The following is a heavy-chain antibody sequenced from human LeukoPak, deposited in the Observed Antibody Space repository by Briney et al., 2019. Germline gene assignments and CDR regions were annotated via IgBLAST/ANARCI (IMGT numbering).Heavy chain of an antibody. CDR2: ISAYNGNT. Sequence: ASVKVSCKASGYTFTGYYMHWVRQAPGQGLEWMGWISAYNGNTKYTQKLQGRVTMTTDASTSTAYMELRSLRSDDTAVYYCARGGVAYCSGGSCPSNWFDPWGQGTLVIVSS. V-gene: IGHV1-18*04. J-gene: IGHJ5*02. D-gene: IGHD2-15*01. CDR3: ARGGVAYCSGGSCPSNWFDP. CDR1: GYTFTGYY.